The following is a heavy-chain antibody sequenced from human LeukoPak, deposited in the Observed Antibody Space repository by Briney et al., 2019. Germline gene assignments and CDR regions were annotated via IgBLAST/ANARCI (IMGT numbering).Heavy chain of an antibody. CDR2: INPNSGGT. CDR1: GYTFTGYY. Sequence: GASVTVSCTASGYTFTGYYMHWVRQAPGQGLEWMGWINPNSGGTNYAQKFQGRVTMPRHTSISTAYMELSRLRSDDTAVYYCARSGDDSSFDYWGQGTLVTVSS. J-gene: IGHJ4*02. D-gene: IGHD3-22*01. CDR3: ARSGDDSSFDY. V-gene: IGHV1-2*02.